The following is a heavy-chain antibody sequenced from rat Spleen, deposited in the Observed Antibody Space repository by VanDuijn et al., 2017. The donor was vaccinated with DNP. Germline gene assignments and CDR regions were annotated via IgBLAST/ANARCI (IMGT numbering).Heavy chain of an antibody. CDR3: ARQGNNFGYFDY. D-gene: IGHD1-10*01. V-gene: IGHV5S11*01. J-gene: IGHJ2*01. CDR1: GFTFNKYG. CDR2: ISTSGEYA. Sequence: EVQLVESGGGLVQPGRSLKLSCAASGFTFNKYGMAWVRQAPTKGLEWVASISTSGEYAHYRDSVKGRFTISRDNAKSTLYLQMDSLRSEETATYYCARQGNNFGYFDYWGQGVMVTVSS.